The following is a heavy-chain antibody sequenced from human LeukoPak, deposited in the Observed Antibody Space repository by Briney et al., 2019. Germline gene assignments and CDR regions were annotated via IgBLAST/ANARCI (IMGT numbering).Heavy chain of an antibody. CDR1: GGSNSRTNW. CDR3: SRESGPFSPFGF. D-gene: IGHD1-26*01. J-gene: IGHJ4*02. Sequence: SGTLPLTCRVSGGSNSRTNWWSWVRQPPGQGLEWIGEISLRGLTSYNPTLRSRLTMSLDESKNQVSLNLTSVTAADTAVYYCSRESGPFSPFGFWGQGTLVSVHS. V-gene: IGHV4-4*02. CDR2: ISLRGLT.